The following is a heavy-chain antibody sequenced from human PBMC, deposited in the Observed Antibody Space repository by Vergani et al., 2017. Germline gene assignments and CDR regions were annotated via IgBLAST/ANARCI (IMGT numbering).Heavy chain of an antibody. D-gene: IGHD5-12*01. V-gene: IGHV4-34*01. CDR3: ARARWATGYYYYGMDV. CDR2: INHSGST. J-gene: IGHJ6*02. Sequence: QVQLQQWGAGLLKPSETLSLTCAVYGGSFSGYYWSWIRQPPGKGLEWIGEINHSGSTNYNPSLKSRVTISVDTSKNQFSLKLGSVTAADTAVYYCARARWATGYYYYGMDVWGQGTTVTVSS. CDR1: GGSFSGYY.